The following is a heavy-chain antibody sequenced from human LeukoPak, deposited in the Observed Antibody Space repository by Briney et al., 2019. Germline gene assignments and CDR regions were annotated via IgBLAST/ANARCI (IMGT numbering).Heavy chain of an antibody. CDR2: ISYSGST. V-gene: IGHV4-59*01. Sequence: SETLSLTCTVSGGSISGYYWSWIRQPPGKGLEWVGYISYSGSTNYDPSLKSRVTISVDTSKNQFSLKLSSVTAADTAIYYCARDGRAGSLFAYWGQGTLVTVST. CDR3: ARDGRAGSLFAY. CDR1: GGSISGYY. D-gene: IGHD6-19*01. J-gene: IGHJ4*02.